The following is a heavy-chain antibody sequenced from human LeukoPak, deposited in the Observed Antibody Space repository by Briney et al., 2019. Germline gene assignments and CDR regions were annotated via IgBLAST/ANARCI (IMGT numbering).Heavy chain of an antibody. D-gene: IGHD2-2*01. CDR1: GGSISSYY. Sequence: KPSETLSLTCTVSGGSISSYYWSWIRQPPGKGLEWIGYIYYSGSTNYNPSLKSRVTISVDTSKNQFSLKLSSVTAADTAVYYCARALSPPDIVVVPAAIVLFDYWGQGTLVTVSS. J-gene: IGHJ4*02. CDR2: IYYSGST. V-gene: IGHV4-59*12. CDR3: ARALSPPDIVVVPAAIVLFDY.